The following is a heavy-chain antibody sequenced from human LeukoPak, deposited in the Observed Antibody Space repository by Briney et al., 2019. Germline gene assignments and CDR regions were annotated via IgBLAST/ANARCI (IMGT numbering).Heavy chain of an antibody. J-gene: IGHJ4*02. CDR2: IYTSGST. CDR1: GGSISSGSYY. V-gene: IGHV4-61*02. Sequence: SETLSLTCTVSGGSISSGSYYWSWIRQPAGKGLEWIGRIYTSGSTNYNPSLKSRVTISVDTSKSQFSLKLSSVTAADTAVYYCARGYCTGTSCYKGYWGQGTLVTVSS. CDR3: ARGYCTGTSCYKGY. D-gene: IGHD2-2*02.